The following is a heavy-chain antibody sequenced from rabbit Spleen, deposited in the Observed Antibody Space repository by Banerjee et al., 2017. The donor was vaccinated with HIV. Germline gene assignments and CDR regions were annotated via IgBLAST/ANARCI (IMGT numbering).Heavy chain of an antibody. V-gene: IGHV1S40*01. D-gene: IGHD1-1*01. CDR1: GVSFSGDSY. J-gene: IGHJ4*01. CDR3: ARDLPSVVGWNLNL. CDR2: MNSRSGED. Sequence: QSLEESGGDLVKPGASLTLTCIASGVSFSGDSYMCWVRQAPGRGLEWIACMNSRSGEDVYATWAKGRFTVSKTSSTTVTLQMTSLTAADTATYFCARDLPSVVGWNLNLWGQGTLVTVS.